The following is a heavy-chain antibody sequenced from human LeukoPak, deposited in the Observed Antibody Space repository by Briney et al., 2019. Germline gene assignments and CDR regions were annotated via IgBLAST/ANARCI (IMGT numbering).Heavy chain of an antibody. Sequence: ASVKVSCKASGYTFTGYYMHWVRQAPGQGLEWTGWINPNSGGTNYAQKFQGRVTMTRDTSISTAYMELSRLRSDDTAVYYCARNYRDRFGELFAGPAAWGQGTLVTVSS. D-gene: IGHD3-10*01. CDR2: INPNSGGT. V-gene: IGHV1-2*02. CDR1: GYTFTGYY. CDR3: ARNYRDRFGELFAGPAA. J-gene: IGHJ4*02.